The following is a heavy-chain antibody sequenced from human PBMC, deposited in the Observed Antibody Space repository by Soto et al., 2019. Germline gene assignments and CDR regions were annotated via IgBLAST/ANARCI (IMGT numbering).Heavy chain of an antibody. Sequence: EVQLLESGGGLVQPGGSLRLSCAASGFTFSSYAMSWVRQAPGKGLEWVSAISGSGGSTYYADSVKGRFTISRDNSKNTVYLQMNSLRAEDTAVYYCGKGYCSGGSCLYFDYWGQGTLVTVSS. D-gene: IGHD2-15*01. V-gene: IGHV3-23*01. J-gene: IGHJ4*02. CDR2: ISGSGGST. CDR1: GFTFSSYA. CDR3: GKGYCSGGSCLYFDY.